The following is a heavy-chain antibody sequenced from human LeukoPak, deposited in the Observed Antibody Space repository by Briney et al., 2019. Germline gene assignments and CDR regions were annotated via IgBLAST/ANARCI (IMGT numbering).Heavy chain of an antibody. CDR1: GYTFTNYD. D-gene: IGHD2-15*01. J-gene: IGHJ4*02. Sequence: GASVKVSCKASGYTFTNYDVNWVRQATGQGLEWMGWMNPNSGNTGYAQKFQGRVTMTRNTSISTAYMELSSLRSEDTAVYYCARSGRDCSGGSCYSRHWGQGTLVTVSS. CDR2: MNPNSGNT. CDR3: ARSGRDCSGGSCYSRH. V-gene: IGHV1-8*02.